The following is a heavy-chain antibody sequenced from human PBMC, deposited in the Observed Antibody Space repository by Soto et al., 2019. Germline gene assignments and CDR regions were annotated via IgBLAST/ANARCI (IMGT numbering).Heavy chain of an antibody. CDR3: AHSLIPNWGSRGAFDY. Sequence: QITLKESGPTLVKPTQTLTLTCTFSGFSLSTSGVGVGWIRQPPGKALEWLALIYWDDDKRYSRSLKSRLTINKDTSKNQVVLTMTNMDPVDTATYYCAHSLIPNWGSRGAFDYWGQGTRVTVSS. CDR1: GFSLSTSGVG. CDR2: IYWDDDK. V-gene: IGHV2-5*02. J-gene: IGHJ4*02. D-gene: IGHD7-27*01.